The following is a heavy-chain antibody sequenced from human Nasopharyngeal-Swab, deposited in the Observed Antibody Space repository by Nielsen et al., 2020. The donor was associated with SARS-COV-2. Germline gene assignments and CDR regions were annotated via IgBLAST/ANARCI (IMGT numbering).Heavy chain of an antibody. CDR1: GFTFSSYW. CDR2: INSDGSST. J-gene: IGHJ6*02. Sequence: GESLKISCAASGFTFSSYWMHWVRQAPGKGLVWVSRINSDGSSTSYADSVKGRFTISRDNAKNTLYLQMNSLRAEDTAVYYCARELSGYCSSPLGCYYYGMDVWGQGTTVTVSS. V-gene: IGHV3-74*01. D-gene: IGHD2-2*01. CDR3: ARELSGYCSSPLGCYYYGMDV.